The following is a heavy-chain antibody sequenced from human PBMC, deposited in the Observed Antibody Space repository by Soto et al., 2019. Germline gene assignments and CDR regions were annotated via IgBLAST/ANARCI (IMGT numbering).Heavy chain of an antibody. CDR1: GGSFSGYY. J-gene: IGHJ6*02. D-gene: IGHD6-19*01. Sequence: TSETLSLTCAVYGGSFSGYYWSWIRQPPGKGLEWIGEINHSGSTNYNPSLKSRVTISVDTSKNQFSLKLSSVTAADTAVYYCARGGVAVAVSAYYGMDDWGQGTTVTVSS. V-gene: IGHV4-34*01. CDR3: ARGGVAVAVSAYYGMDD. CDR2: INHSGST.